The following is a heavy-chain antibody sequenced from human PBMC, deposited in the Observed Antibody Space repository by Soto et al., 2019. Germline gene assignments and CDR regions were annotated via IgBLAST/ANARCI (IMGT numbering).Heavy chain of an antibody. J-gene: IGHJ4*02. CDR2: INPNSGGT. CDR1: GYTFTGYY. D-gene: IGHD3-10*01. Sequence: ASVKVSCKASGYTFTGYYMHWVRQAPGQGLEWMGWINPNSGGTNYAQKFQGRVTMTRDTSISTAYMELSRLRSDDTAVYYCARSPPTMVRRASKYHFDYWGQGNLVTVSS. CDR3: ARSPPTMVRRASKYHFDY. V-gene: IGHV1-2*02.